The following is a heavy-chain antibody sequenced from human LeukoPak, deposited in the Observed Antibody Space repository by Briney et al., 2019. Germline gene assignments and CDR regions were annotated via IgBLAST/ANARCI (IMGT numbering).Heavy chain of an antibody. CDR2: IYYSGNT. Sequence: PSETLSLTCTVSVASVSSYYWSWIRQPPGKGLEWIGYIYYSGNTNYNPSLDSRATLSVDTSKNQLSLRLTSVTAADTAVYYCARVRVGGTFYYFDYWGQGTLVTVSS. V-gene: IGHV4-59*02. D-gene: IGHD2/OR15-2a*01. CDR1: VASVSSYY. CDR3: ARVRVGGTFYYFDY. J-gene: IGHJ4*02.